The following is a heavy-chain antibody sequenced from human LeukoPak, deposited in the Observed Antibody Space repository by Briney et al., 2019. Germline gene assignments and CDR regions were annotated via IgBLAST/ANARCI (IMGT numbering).Heavy chain of an antibody. Sequence: GGSLRLSCAASGLTFGDYAMSWVRQAPGKGLEWVSTISSSGRDTYYADSVKGRFTISRDNSKNTPYLQMNSLRAEDTAVFYCAKIPPGYCSAGSCYLDYWGQGTLVTVSS. D-gene: IGHD2-15*01. V-gene: IGHV3-23*01. CDR3: AKIPPGYCSAGSCYLDY. CDR1: GLTFGDYA. J-gene: IGHJ4*02. CDR2: ISSSGRDT.